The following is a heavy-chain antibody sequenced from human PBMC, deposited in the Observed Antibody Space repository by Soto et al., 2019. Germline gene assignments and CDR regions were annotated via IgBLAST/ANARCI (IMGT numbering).Heavy chain of an antibody. V-gene: IGHV1-69*12. CDR3: ARGDATKIVVTTYYAMDV. CDR2: IIPVFGTP. CDR1: GGSLSNYG. D-gene: IGHD3-22*01. Sequence: QVQLVQSGAEVKKLGSSVKVSCKASGGSLSNYGISWVRQAPGQGLEWMGAIIPVFGTPNYAQKFQDRVTIAADESTTTVYMEVRSLTSEDTAVYYCARGDATKIVVTTYYAMDVWGQGTMVTVSS. J-gene: IGHJ6*02.